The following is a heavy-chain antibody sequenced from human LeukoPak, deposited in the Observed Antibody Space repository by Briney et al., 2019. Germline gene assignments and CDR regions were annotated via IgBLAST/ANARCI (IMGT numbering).Heavy chain of an antibody. J-gene: IGHJ4*02. D-gene: IGHD3-22*01. Sequence: ASVKVSCKASGYTFTGYYMHWMRQAPGQGLEWMGWINPNTGGRSSAQKFQGRVTMTSDTSISTAYMELSSLRSDDTAVYYCARGEYYYDSSGYYYYFDYWGQGTLVTVSS. CDR1: GYTFTGYY. CDR3: ARGEYYYDSSGYYYYFDY. CDR2: INPNTGGR. V-gene: IGHV1-2*02.